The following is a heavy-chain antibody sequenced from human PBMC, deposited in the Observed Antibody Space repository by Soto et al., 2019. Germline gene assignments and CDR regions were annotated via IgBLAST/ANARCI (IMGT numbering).Heavy chain of an antibody. Sequence: GGSLRLSCSASGFIFSNYNMDWVRQAPGKGLEWISYISRSSRARLYTDSVRGRFTISRDNAKNSLFLQMNSLRDEDTAVYYCARDSERGYGMDVWGQGTTVTVSS. CDR1: GFIFSNYN. CDR3: ARDSERGYGMDV. V-gene: IGHV3-48*02. CDR2: ISRSSRAR. D-gene: IGHD1-26*01. J-gene: IGHJ6*02.